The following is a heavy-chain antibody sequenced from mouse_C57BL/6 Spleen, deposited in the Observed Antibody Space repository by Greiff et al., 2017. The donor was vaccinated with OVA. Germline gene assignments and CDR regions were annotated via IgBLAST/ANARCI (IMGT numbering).Heavy chain of an antibody. J-gene: IGHJ2*01. V-gene: IGHV5-4*01. CDR2: ISDGGSYT. D-gene: IGHD1-1*01. CDR1: GFTFSSYA. CDR3: ARDTDYYYGSSYYFDY. Sequence: DVMLVESGGGLVKPGGSLKLSCAASGFTFSSYAMSWVRQTPEKRLEWVATISDGGSYTYYPDNVKGRFTISRDNAKNNLYLQMSHLKSEDTAMYYCARDTDYYYGSSYYFDYWGQGTTLTVSS.